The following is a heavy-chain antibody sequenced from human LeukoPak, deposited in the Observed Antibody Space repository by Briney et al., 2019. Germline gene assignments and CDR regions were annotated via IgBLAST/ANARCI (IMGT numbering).Heavy chain of an antibody. V-gene: IGHV4-31*03. CDR1: GGSISSGGYY. J-gene: IGHJ3*02. Sequence: SETLSLTCTVSGGSISSGGYYWSWIRQHPGKGLEWIGYIYYSGSTYYNPSLKSRVTISVDTSKNQFSLKLSSVTAADTAVYYCARDPRYYGSGSYAFDIWGQGTMVTVSS. D-gene: IGHD3-10*01. CDR2: IYYSGST. CDR3: ARDPRYYGSGSYAFDI.